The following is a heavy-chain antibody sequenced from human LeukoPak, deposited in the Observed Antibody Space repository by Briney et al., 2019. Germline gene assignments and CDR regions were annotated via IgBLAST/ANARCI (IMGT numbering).Heavy chain of an antibody. CDR1: GFTFTSYG. V-gene: IGHV3-30*03. D-gene: IGHD3-16*01. Sequence: GGSLRLSCAASGFTFTSYGMHWVRQAPGKGLEWVAVISYDGSNKYYADSVKGRFTISRDNSKNTLYLQMNSLRAEDTAVYYCARWGRKGTVLSAFDIWGQGTMVTVSS. CDR2: ISYDGSNK. CDR3: ARWGRKGTVLSAFDI. J-gene: IGHJ3*02.